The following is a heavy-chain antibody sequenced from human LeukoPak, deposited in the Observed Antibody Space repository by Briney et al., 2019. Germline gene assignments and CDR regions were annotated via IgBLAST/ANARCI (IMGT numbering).Heavy chain of an antibody. CDR2: IIPIFGTA. CDR3: ARGTIFGVDYYMDV. V-gene: IGHV1-69*05. D-gene: IGHD3-3*01. Sequence: GASVTVSCKASGGTFSSYAISWVRQAPGPGLGRMGGIIPIFGTANYAQKFQGRVTITTDESTSTAYMELSSLRSEDTAVYYCARGTIFGVDYYMDVWGKGTTVTVSS. J-gene: IGHJ6*03. CDR1: GGTFSSYA.